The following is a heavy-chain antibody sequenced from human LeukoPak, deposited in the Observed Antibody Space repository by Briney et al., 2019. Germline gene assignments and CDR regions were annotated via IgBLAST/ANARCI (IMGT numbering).Heavy chain of an antibody. CDR2: ISGSGGST. V-gene: IGHV3-23*01. Sequence: GGSLRLSCAASGFTFSYYAMSWVRQAPGKGLEWVSTISGSGGSTYYADSVKGRFTISRDNSVHTLFLQMNSLRVEDTAVYYCAKVQMDGYFQHWGQGTLVTVSS. CDR3: AKVQMDGYFQH. D-gene: IGHD5-24*01. CDR1: GFTFSYYA. J-gene: IGHJ1*01.